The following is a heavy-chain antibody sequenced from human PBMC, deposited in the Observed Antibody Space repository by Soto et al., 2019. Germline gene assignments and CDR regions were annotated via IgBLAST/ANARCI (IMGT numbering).Heavy chain of an antibody. J-gene: IGHJ6*02. V-gene: IGHV1-69*13. CDR2: IIPIFGTA. Sequence: SVKVSCKASGGTFSSYAISWVRQAPGQGLEWMGGIIPIFGTANYAQKFQGRVTITADESTSTAYMELSSLRSEDTAVYYCARSPPLRFLEWLSPHYYYYGMDVWGQGTTVTVSS. CDR1: GGTFSSYA. D-gene: IGHD3-3*01. CDR3: ARSPPLRFLEWLSPHYYYYGMDV.